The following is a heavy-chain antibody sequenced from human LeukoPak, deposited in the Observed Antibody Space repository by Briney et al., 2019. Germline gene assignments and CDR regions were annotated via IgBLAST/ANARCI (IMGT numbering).Heavy chain of an antibody. CDR2: IGSGSGGRT. D-gene: IGHD1/OR15-1a*01. J-gene: IGHJ4*02. V-gene: IGHV3-23*01. CDR1: GFAFSSYA. Sequence: GGSLRLFCAASGFAFSSYAMTWVRQAPGKGLEWVSGIGSGSGGRTYYADSVKGHFTISRDNSKNTLYLQMNSLRAEDTAVYYCAAKIRGNNPFDYWGQGTLVTVSS. CDR3: AAKIRGNNPFDY.